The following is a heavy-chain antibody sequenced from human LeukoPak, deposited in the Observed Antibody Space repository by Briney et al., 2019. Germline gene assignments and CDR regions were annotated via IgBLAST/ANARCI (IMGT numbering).Heavy chain of an antibody. V-gene: IGHV3-48*03. J-gene: IGHJ4*02. CDR2: ISSSGSTI. CDR1: GFTFSSYE. Sequence: GGSLRLSCAASGFTFSSYEMNWVRQAPGKGLEWVSYISSSGSTIYYADSVKGRFTISRDNSKNTLYLQMNSLRAEDTAVYYCAKDSGYYDYVWGSQPFDYWGQGTLVTVSS. D-gene: IGHD3-16*01. CDR3: AKDSGYYDYVWGSQPFDY.